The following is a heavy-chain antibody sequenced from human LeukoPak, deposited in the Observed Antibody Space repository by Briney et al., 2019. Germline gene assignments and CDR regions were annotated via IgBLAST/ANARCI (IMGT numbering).Heavy chain of an antibody. CDR2: IYYSGST. Sequence: SETLSLTCTVSGGSISSYYWSWIRQPPGKGLGWIGYIYYSGSTYYNPSLKSRVTISVETSKNEFSLKLRSVTAADTAVYYCARVTGYRIEDYFDYWGQGTLVTVSS. V-gene: IGHV4-59*01. D-gene: IGHD6-13*01. J-gene: IGHJ4*02. CDR1: GGSISSYY. CDR3: ARVTGYRIEDYFDY.